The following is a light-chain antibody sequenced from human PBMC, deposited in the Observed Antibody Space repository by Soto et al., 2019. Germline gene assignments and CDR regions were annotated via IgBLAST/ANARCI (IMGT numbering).Light chain of an antibody. V-gene: IGKV1-27*01. CDR2: GAS. CDR3: QKYNSAPRT. CDR1: QGISNY. J-gene: IGKJ1*01. Sequence: DIQMTQSPSSLSASVGDRVSITCRASQGISNYLAWYQQKPGKVPKLLIYGASTFQSGVPLRFSGSGSGTDFTLTISSLQPEDVATYYCQKYNSAPRTFGQGTKVEIK.